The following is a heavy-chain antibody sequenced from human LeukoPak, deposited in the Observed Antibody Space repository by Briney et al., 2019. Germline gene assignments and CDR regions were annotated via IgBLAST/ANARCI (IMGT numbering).Heavy chain of an antibody. CDR2: IYPGDSDT. Sequence: GESLKISCKGSGYSFTTYWIGWVRQMPGTGLEWMGIIYPGDSDTRYSPSFQGQVTISVDKSINTAYLQWSSLKASDTAIYYCAKIDRQYCSRSSCYALDYWGQGTQVTVSS. V-gene: IGHV5-51*01. D-gene: IGHD2-2*01. CDR3: AKIDRQYCSRSSCYALDY. CDR1: GYSFTTYW. J-gene: IGHJ4*02.